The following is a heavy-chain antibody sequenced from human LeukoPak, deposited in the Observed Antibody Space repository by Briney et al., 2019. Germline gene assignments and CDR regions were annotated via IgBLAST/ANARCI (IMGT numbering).Heavy chain of an antibody. J-gene: IGHJ2*01. CDR1: GFTFSSYG. CDR3: ALLAVAGTDLL. D-gene: IGHD6-19*01. V-gene: IGHV3-30*03. CDR2: ISYDGSNK. Sequence: GGSLRLSCAASGFTFSSYGMHWVRQAPGKGLEWVAVISYDGSNKYYADSVKGRFTISRDNSKNTLYLQMNSLRAEDTAVYYCALLAVAGTDLLWGRGTLVTVSS.